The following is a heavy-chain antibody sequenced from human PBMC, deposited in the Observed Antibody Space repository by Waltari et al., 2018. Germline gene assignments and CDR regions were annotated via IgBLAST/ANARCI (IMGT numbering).Heavy chain of an antibody. CDR1: GGSITSTNHY. Sequence: QLQLQESRPGLVKPSEALSLTCSVSGGSITSTNHYWGWLRQPPGQGLEWIGTISDQRATDQRPALRVRVTVSSDTSMNQLYVNLGSVAGADTAVYYCATYMGASIGTAAFEVWGQGTMVTGSS. J-gene: IGHJ3*01. CDR2: ISDQRAT. V-gene: IGHV4-39*01. D-gene: IGHD1-1*01. CDR3: ATYMGASIGTAAFEV.